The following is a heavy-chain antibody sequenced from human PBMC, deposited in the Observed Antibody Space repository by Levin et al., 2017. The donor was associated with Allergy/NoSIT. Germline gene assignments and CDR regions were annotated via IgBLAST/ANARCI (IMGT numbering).Heavy chain of an antibody. D-gene: IGHD5-18*01. V-gene: IGHV4-30-2*01. CDR2: IYLSGST. CDR1: GGSISSGGYS. J-gene: IGHJ4*02. CDR3: ARVAGYRYGYYFDS. Sequence: SCAVSGGSISSGGYSWSWIRQPPGKGLEWIGNIYLSGSTNDNPSLKSRVTMSVDRSKNQFSLKLSYVTAADTAVYYCARVAGYRYGYYFDSWGPGTLVTVSS.